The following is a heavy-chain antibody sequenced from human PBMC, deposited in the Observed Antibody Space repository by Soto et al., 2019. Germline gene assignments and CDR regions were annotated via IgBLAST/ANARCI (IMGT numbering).Heavy chain of an antibody. CDR2: IYYSGST. J-gene: IGHJ3*02. V-gene: IGHV4-31*03. CDR1: GGSISSGGYY. D-gene: IGHD1-26*01. CDR3: ASRVGCELPAIDAFDI. Sequence: QVQLQESGPGLVKPSQTLSLTCTVSGGSISSGGYYWSWIRQHPGQGLEWIGYIYYSGSTYYNPSLKSRVTISVDTSKNQFSLKLSSGTAADTAVYYCASRVGCELPAIDAFDIWGQGTMVTVSS.